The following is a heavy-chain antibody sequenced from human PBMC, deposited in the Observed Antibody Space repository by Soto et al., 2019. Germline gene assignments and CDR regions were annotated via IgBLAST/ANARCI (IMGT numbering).Heavy chain of an antibody. CDR2: TYYRSKWYN. D-gene: IGHD1-26*01. CDR3: VRLIGNSWLDF. J-gene: IGHJ5*01. Sequence: PSQTLSLTRAISGDRVSSSSVTWYWIRQSPSRGLEWLGRTYYRSKWYNDYAESVKSRITINPDTSKNQFSLHLNSVTPEDTAVYYCVRLIGNSWLDFWGQGTLVTAPQ. CDR1: GDRVSSSSVT. V-gene: IGHV6-1*01.